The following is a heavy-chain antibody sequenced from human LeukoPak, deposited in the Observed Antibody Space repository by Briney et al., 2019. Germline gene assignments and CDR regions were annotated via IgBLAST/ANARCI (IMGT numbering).Heavy chain of an antibody. D-gene: IGHD2-2*01. CDR2: INPSSGGT. Sequence: ASVKVSCKASGYTFTHYYIHWVRQAPGQGLEWMGIINPSSGGTNYAQKFQGRVSMTRDTSTSTVYMELSSLRSEDTAVYYCARAGYCTSVTCYAYFDYWGQGTLVTVSS. J-gene: IGHJ4*02. CDR3: ARAGYCTSVTCYAYFDY. CDR1: GYTFTHYY. V-gene: IGHV1-46*01.